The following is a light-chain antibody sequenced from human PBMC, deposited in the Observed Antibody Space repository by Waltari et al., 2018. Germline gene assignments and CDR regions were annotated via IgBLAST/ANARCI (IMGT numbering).Light chain of an antibody. CDR1: QSVTSSS. J-gene: IGKJ1*01. CDR3: HQYGSSPRT. CDR2: DES. V-gene: IGKV3-20*01. Sequence: EIVLTHPPGTLSLSPGERATLSCGPSQSVTSSSLAWYQQKPGQAPRLLMYDESNRAAGIPDRFSGSGSGTDFTLIISRLEPEDFAVYYCHQYGSSPRTFGQGTKVEIK.